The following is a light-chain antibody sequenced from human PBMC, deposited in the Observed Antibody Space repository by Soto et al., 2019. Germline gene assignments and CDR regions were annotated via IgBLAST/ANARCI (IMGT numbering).Light chain of an antibody. Sequence: DIHMTQSPSTLSASVGDRVTITCRASQSISSWLAWYQQKPGKAPKLLIYDASSLESGVPSRFSGSGSGTEFTLTISSLQPGDFATYYCQQYNAYSTFGQGTKVDIK. CDR3: QQYNAYST. J-gene: IGKJ1*01. V-gene: IGKV1-5*01. CDR2: DAS. CDR1: QSISSW.